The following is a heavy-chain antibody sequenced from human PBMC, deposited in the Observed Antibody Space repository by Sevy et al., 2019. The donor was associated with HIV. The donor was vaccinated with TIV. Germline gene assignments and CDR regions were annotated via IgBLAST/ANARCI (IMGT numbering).Heavy chain of an antibody. D-gene: IGHD3-10*01. Sequence: GGSLRLSCAASGFTFSDYSLNWVRQAPGKGLEWVSYISRSGTTRHYADSERGRFTISRDDAKNSLYLQMSSLRDEDTAVYYCARDDTASYLPVSWGQGTLVTVSS. CDR1: GFTFSDYS. CDR2: ISRSGTTR. V-gene: IGHV3-48*02. J-gene: IGHJ4*02. CDR3: ARDDTASYLPVS.